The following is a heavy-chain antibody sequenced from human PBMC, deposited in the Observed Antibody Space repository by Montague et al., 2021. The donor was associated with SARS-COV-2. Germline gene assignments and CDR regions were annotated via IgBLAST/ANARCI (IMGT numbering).Heavy chain of an antibody. J-gene: IGHJ6*02. D-gene: IGHD4-23*01. CDR2: IYYSGTT. Sequence: SETLSLTCTVSGGSISSGSHYWGYIRQPPGKGLEWIGSIYYSGTTYYSPSLKSRVTMSVHTSKNQFSLKLSSVTAADTAVYYCVRGVSQARVSISCMDVWGQGTLVTVSS. V-gene: IGHV4-39*07. CDR3: VRGVSQARVSISCMDV. CDR1: GGSISSGSHY.